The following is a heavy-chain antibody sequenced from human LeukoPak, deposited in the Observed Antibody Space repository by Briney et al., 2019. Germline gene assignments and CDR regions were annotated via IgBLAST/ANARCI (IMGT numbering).Heavy chain of an antibody. CDR3: ARDGITMRILEY. V-gene: IGHV3-21*01. Sequence: GGSLRLSCATSGFTFSRYNMNWVRQAPGKGLEWVPSITSSSIYKYYADSMKGRFTISRDNAKNSLYLQMDSLRAEDTAVYYCARDGITMRILEYWGQGTLVTVSS. J-gene: IGHJ4*02. CDR1: GFTFSRYN. CDR2: ITSSSIYK. D-gene: IGHD3-10*01.